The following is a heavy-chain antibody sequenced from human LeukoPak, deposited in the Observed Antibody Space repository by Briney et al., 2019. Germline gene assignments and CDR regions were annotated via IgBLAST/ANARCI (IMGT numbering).Heavy chain of an antibody. D-gene: IGHD3-10*01. V-gene: IGHV3-11*04. J-gene: IGHJ6*02. Sequence: GGSLRLSCAASGFTFSDYYMSWIRQAPGKGLEWVSYISSSGSTTYYADSVKGRFTISRDNSKNTLYLQMNSLRAEDTAVYYCARDGITMVRDYGMDVWGQGTTVTVSS. CDR3: ARDGITMVRDYGMDV. CDR2: ISSSGSTT. CDR1: GFTFSDYY.